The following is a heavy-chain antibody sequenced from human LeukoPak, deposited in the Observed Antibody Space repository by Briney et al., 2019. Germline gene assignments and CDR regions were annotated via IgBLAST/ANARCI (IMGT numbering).Heavy chain of an antibody. Sequence: GRSLRLSCAASGFTFSSYGMHWVRQAPDKGLEWVAFIWYDGSNKYYADSVKGRFTISRDNSKNTLYLQMNSLRAEDTAVYYCAKERGGGGYSYGQYYFDYWGQGTLVTVSS. CDR3: AKERGGGGYSYGQYYFDY. CDR1: GFTFSSYG. V-gene: IGHV3-33*06. CDR2: IWYDGSNK. D-gene: IGHD5-18*01. J-gene: IGHJ4*02.